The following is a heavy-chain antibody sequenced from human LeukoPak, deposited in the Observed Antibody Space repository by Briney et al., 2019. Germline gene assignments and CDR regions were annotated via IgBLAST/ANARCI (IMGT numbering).Heavy chain of an antibody. V-gene: IGHV4-59*02. CDR3: ARTLRYCSSTSCYWFDP. Sequence: SETLSLTCTVSGGPVSSYYWSWIRQPPGKGLEWIGYIYYSGSTNYNPSLKSRVTISVDTSKDQFSLKLSSVTAADTAVYYCARTLRYCSSTSCYWFDPWGQGTLVTVSS. CDR2: IYYSGST. J-gene: IGHJ5*02. CDR1: GGPVSSYY. D-gene: IGHD2-2*01.